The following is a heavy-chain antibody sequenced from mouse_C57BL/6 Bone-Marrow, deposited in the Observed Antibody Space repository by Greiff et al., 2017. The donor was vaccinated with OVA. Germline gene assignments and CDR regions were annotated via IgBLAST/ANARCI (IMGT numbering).Heavy chain of an antibody. J-gene: IGHJ2*01. V-gene: IGHV1-52*01. CDR3: ARRCQLRLRYY. CDR2: IDPSDSDT. D-gene: IGHD3-2*02. Sequence: QVQLQQSGAELVRPGSSVKLSCKASGYTFTSYWMHWVKQRPIPGLEWIGNIDPSDSDTHYNQKFKDKATLTVDKSSSTAYMQLSSLTSEDSAVYYCARRCQLRLRYYWGQGTTLTVSS. CDR1: GYTFTSYW.